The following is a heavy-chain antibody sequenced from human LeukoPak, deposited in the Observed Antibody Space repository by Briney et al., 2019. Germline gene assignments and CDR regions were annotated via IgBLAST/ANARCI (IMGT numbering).Heavy chain of an antibody. CDR1: GFTFGDYA. CDR2: IRSKAYGGTT. Sequence: GGSLRLSCTASGFTFGDYAMSWVRQAPGKGLEWVGFIRSKAYGGTTEYAASVKGRFTISRDDSKSIAYLQMNSLRAEDTAVYYCARAPYALSANDALDIWGQGTMVTVSS. D-gene: IGHD3-16*01. V-gene: IGHV3-49*04. CDR3: ARAPYALSANDALDI. J-gene: IGHJ3*02.